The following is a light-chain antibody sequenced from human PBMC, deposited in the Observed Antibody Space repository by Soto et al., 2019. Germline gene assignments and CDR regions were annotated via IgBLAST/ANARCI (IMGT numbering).Light chain of an antibody. V-gene: IGLV3-25*03. CDR2: KDS. Sequence: SYELTQPPSVSVSPGQTARITCSGDALPKQYGYWYQQKPGQAPMLMIYKDSERPSGSPERFSGSKSGTTVTLTISGVQAEDEAYYYCQSADRYGTYVFGTGTKLTVL. CDR1: ALPKQY. CDR3: QSADRYGTYV. J-gene: IGLJ1*01.